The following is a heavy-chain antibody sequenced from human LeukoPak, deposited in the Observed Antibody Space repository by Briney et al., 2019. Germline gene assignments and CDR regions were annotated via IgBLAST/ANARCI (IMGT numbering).Heavy chain of an antibody. CDR2: IKHSGST. D-gene: IGHD6-6*01. Sequence: SETLSLTCAVYGGSFSGYYWSWIRQPPGKGLEWIGEIKHSGSTNYNPSLKSRVTIPVDTSKNQFSLKLSSVTAADTAVYYCARTGTGARLDYWGQGTLVTVSS. CDR1: GGSFSGYY. CDR3: ARTGTGARLDY. V-gene: IGHV4-34*01. J-gene: IGHJ4*02.